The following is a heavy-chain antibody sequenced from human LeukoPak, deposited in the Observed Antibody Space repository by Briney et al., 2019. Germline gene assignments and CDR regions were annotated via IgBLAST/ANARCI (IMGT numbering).Heavy chain of an antibody. CDR1: GYTFTSYG. CDR3: ARATSPTYYDFWSGYYSYWYFDL. CDR2: ISAYNGNT. V-gene: IGHV1-18*01. Sequence: ASVKVSCKASGYTFTSYGMSWVRQAPGQGGEWMGGISAYNGNTNYAQKLQGRVTMTTDTSTSTAYMELRSLRSDDTAVYYCARATSPTYYDFWSGYYSYWYFDLWGRGTLVTVSS. J-gene: IGHJ2*01. D-gene: IGHD3-3*01.